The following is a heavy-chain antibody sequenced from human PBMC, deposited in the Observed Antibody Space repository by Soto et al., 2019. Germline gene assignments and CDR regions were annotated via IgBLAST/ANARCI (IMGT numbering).Heavy chain of an antibody. V-gene: IGHV1-18*01. CDR3: AREFASGSPNYDY. CDR2: ISGYNGNA. J-gene: IGHJ4*02. Sequence: ASVKVSCKASGYTFTSYGITWVRQAPGQGLEWMGWISGYNGNANYAQKFQDRVTMTTDTSTNTAYMELRSLTSDDTAVYYCAREFASGSPNYDYWGLGTLVTVS. CDR1: GYTFTSYG. D-gene: IGHD3-10*01.